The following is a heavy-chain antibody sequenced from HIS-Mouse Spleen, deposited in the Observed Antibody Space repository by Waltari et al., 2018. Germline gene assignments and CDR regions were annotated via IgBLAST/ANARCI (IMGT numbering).Heavy chain of an antibody. CDR1: GYTLTSYD. D-gene: IGHD6-13*01. J-gene: IGHJ5*02. CDR3: ARGSSSWYRNWGFDP. CDR2: MNPNSGNT. V-gene: IGHV1-8*01. Sequence: QVQLVQSGAEVKKPGASVKVACKASGYTLTSYDINWVRQATGQGLEWMGWMNPNSGNTGYAQKFHGRLTMTRNTSISTAYMELSSLRSEDTAVYYCARGSSSWYRNWGFDPWGQGTLVTVSS.